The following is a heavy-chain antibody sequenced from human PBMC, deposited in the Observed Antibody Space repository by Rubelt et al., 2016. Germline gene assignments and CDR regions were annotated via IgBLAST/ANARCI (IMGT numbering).Heavy chain of an antibody. Sequence: GGGLVKPGGSLRLSCAASGFTFSSYSMNWVRQAPGKGLEWVAVISYDRSNKYYADSVKGRFTISRDNSKNTLYLQMNSLRAEDTAVYYCARSSRYVTPFDYWGQGTLVTVSS. CDR3: ARSSRYVTPFDY. V-gene: IGHV3-30*03. D-gene: IGHD4-23*01. CDR1: GFTFSSYS. J-gene: IGHJ4*02. CDR2: ISYDRSNK.